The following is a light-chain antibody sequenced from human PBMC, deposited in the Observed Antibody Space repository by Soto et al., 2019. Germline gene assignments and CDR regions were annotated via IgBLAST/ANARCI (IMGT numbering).Light chain of an antibody. CDR1: SRDVGGYNY. Sequence: QSVLTQPRSVSGSPGQSVTISCTGTSRDVGGYNYVSWYQQYPGKAPELMIYDVSKRPSGVPDRFSASKSGNTASLTISGLQAEDEADYYCCSYAGSYTRVFGGGTQLTVL. V-gene: IGLV2-11*01. J-gene: IGLJ3*02. CDR2: DVS. CDR3: CSYAGSYTRV.